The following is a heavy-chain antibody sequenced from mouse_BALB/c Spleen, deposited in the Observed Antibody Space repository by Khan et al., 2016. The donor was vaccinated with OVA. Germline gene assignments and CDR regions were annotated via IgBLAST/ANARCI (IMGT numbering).Heavy chain of an antibody. CDR1: GYTFTTYT. D-gene: IGHD2-14*01. V-gene: IGHV1-4*01. CDR2: INPSNGYT. CDR3: AREGADNRYDGWLSY. Sequence: QVQLKESGAELARPGASVKMSCKASGYTFTTYTMHWVKQRPGQGLEWIGYINPSNGYTNYNQKFKDKFTLTAEKSSSTAYLQLSRLTSDYSAVYYCAREGADNRYDGWLSYWGQGTLVTVSA. J-gene: IGHJ3*01.